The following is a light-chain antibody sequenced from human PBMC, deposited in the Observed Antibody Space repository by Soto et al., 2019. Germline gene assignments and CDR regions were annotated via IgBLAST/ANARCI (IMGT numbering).Light chain of an antibody. Sequence: QSALTQPRSVSGSPGQSVTISCTGTSSDVGGHNYVSWYQQYPGKAPKLLLSSVSKRPSGVPDRFSGSKSGNTASLTISGLQAEDEAEYYCCSYAGSYTYVFGTGTKATVL. CDR1: SSDVGGHNY. CDR3: CSYAGSYTYV. V-gene: IGLV2-11*01. CDR2: SVS. J-gene: IGLJ1*01.